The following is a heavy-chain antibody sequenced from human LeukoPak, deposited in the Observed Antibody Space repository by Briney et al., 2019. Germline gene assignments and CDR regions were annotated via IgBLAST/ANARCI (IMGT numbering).Heavy chain of an antibody. Sequence: GGSLRLSCAASGFIFSKAWMSWVRQAPGKGLEWVAVISYDGSNKYYADSVKGRFTISRDNSKNTLYLQMNSLRAEDTAVYYCARDRVAGTPYYYGMDVWGQGTTVTVSS. CDR3: ARDRVAGTPYYYGMDV. CDR2: ISYDGSNK. D-gene: IGHD6-19*01. V-gene: IGHV3-30-3*01. J-gene: IGHJ6*02. CDR1: GFIFSKAW.